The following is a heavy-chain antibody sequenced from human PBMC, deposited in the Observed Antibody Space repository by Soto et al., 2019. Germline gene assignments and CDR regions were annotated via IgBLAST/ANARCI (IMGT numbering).Heavy chain of an antibody. D-gene: IGHD6-19*01. V-gene: IGHV2-5*02. Sequence: QITLKESGPTLVKPTQTLTLTCTFSGFSLSSTRMAVGWIRQPPGKALEWLALIYWDDDKRYSPFLKSRLTITKDTSNKQVVLTMSNKDPVDTARYYCEHLVVAGLGYYFDYWGQGTLGTVSS. CDR1: GFSLSSTRMA. CDR2: IYWDDDK. CDR3: EHLVVAGLGYYFDY. J-gene: IGHJ4*02.